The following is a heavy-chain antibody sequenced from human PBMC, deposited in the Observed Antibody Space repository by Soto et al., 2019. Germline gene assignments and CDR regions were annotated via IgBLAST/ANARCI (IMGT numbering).Heavy chain of an antibody. J-gene: IGHJ4*02. Sequence: EVQLVESGGGLVQPGRSLRLSCAASGFTFDDSAMHWVRQPPGKGLEWVSGIGSNSGGIGYADSVKGRFTISRDKAKNSLYLQMNSLGEEDTALYYCAKGLSEGYFDYWGQGTLVTVSS. CDR1: GFTFDDSA. CDR2: IGSNSGGI. CDR3: AKGLSEGYFDY. V-gene: IGHV3-9*01.